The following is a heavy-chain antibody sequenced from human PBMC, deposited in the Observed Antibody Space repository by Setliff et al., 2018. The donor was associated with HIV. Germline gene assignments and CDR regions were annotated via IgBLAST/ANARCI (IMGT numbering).Heavy chain of an antibody. D-gene: IGHD6-13*01. CDR2: IYTSGST. CDR3: AREAAAFGYYYYMDV. V-gene: IGHV4-4*07. CDR1: GGSISSYY. J-gene: IGHJ6*03. Sequence: SETLSLTCTVSGGSISSYYWSWIRQPPGKGLEWIGRIYTSGSTNYNPSLKSRVTMSRDTSKNQFSLNLSAVTAADTAVYYCAREAAAFGYYYYMDVWGKGTTVTVSS.